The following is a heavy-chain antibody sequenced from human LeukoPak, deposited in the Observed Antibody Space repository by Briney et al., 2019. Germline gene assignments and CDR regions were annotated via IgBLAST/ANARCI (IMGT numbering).Heavy chain of an antibody. CDR3: ARLSSGWYQSTLYYYYYYMDV. Sequence: GGSLRLSCAASGFTFSSYAMSWVRQAPGKGLEWVSAISGSGGSTYYADSVKGRFTISRDNSKNTLYLQMNSLRVEDTAVYYCARLSSGWYQSTLYYYYYYMDVWGKGTTVTISS. CDR1: GFTFSSYA. J-gene: IGHJ6*03. V-gene: IGHV3-23*01. D-gene: IGHD6-19*01. CDR2: ISGSGGST.